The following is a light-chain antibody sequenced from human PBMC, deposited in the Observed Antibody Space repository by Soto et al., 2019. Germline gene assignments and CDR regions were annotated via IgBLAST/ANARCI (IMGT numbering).Light chain of an antibody. CDR3: QQRNIWPPVT. CDR2: GAS. CDR1: QSFISSY. J-gene: IGKJ5*01. Sequence: EIVLTQSPGTLSLSPGDRATLSCRASQSFISSYLAWYQQKPGQAPRLLIYGASTRATGIPDRFSGSGSGADFTLTISSLEPEDFAVYYCQQRNIWPPVTFGQGTRLENK. V-gene: IGKV3D-20*02.